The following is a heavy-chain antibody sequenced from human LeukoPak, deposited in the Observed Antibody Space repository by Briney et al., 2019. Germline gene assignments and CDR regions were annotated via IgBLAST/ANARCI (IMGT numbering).Heavy chain of an antibody. D-gene: IGHD6-13*01. CDR1: GFTFSSHE. CDR3: AIIAAAGFDY. CDR2: ISSSGSTI. J-gene: IGHJ4*02. V-gene: IGHV3-48*03. Sequence: GGSLRLSCAASGFTFSSHEMNWVRQAPGKGLEWVSYISSSGSTIYYADSVKGRFTISRDNAKNSLYLQMNSLRAEDTAVYYCAIIAAAGFDYWGQGTLVTVSS.